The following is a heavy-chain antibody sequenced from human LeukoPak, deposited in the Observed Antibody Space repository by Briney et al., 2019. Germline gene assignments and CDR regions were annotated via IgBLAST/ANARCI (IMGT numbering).Heavy chain of an antibody. CDR1: GGSISSYY. CDR2: IYYSGST. D-gene: IGHD2-2*02. Sequence: SETLSLTCTVSGGSISSYYWSWIRQPPGKGLEWIGYIYYSGSTNYNPSLKSRVTISVDTSKNQFSLKLSSVTAADTAVYYCARVPGGYCSSTSCYNAYLSMDVWGKGTTVTVSS. V-gene: IGHV4-59*01. CDR3: ARVPGGYCSSTSCYNAYLSMDV. J-gene: IGHJ6*03.